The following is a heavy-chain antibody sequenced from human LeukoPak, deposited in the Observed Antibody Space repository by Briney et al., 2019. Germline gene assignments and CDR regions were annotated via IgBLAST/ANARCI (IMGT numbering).Heavy chain of an antibody. CDR2: INPNSGGT. CDR1: GYTFTCYY. CDR3: ARHKEVGDYYYFDY. J-gene: IGHJ4*02. D-gene: IGHD2/OR15-2a*01. Sequence: ASVKVSCKASGYTFTCYYMHWVRQAPGQGLEWMGRINPNSGGTSYTQKFQGRVTMTRDTSTTTVYMELSSLRSQDTAVYYCARHKEVGDYYYFDYWGQGTLVTVSS. V-gene: IGHV1-2*06.